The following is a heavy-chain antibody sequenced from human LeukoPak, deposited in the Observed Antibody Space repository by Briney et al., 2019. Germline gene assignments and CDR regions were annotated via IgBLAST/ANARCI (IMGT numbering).Heavy chain of an antibody. Sequence: GGSLRLSCAASGFTFDDYAMHWVRQAPGKGLEWVSGISWNSGSIGYADSVKGRFTISRDNAKNSLYLQMNSLRAEDMALYYCAKDMGGYDSNPAFDIWGQGTMVTVSS. CDR2: ISWNSGSI. J-gene: IGHJ3*02. D-gene: IGHD3-22*01. CDR3: AKDMGGYDSNPAFDI. CDR1: GFTFDDYA. V-gene: IGHV3-9*03.